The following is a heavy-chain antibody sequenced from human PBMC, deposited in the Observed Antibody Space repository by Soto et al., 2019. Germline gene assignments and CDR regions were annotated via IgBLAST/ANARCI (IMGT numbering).Heavy chain of an antibody. J-gene: IGHJ4*02. CDR1: GFTFSSYW. V-gene: IGHV3-7*01. CDR3: ARHFPEVVAAGLFDY. D-gene: IGHD2-15*01. Sequence: GGSLRLSCAASGFTFSSYWMSWVRQAPGKGLEWVANIKQDGSEKYYVDPVKGRFTISRDNAKNSLYLQMNSLRAEDTAVYYCARHFPEVVAAGLFDYWGQGTLVTVSS. CDR2: IKQDGSEK.